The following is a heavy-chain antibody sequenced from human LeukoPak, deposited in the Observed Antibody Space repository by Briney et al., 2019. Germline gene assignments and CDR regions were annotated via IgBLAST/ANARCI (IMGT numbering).Heavy chain of an antibody. Sequence: ASVKVSCKASGGTFSSYAISWVRQAPGQGLEWMGWISAYNGNTNYAQKLQGRVTMTTDTSTSTAYMELRSLRSDDTAVYYCARRFGVVTYIPYYYYYMDVWGKGTTVTVSS. CDR1: GGTFSSYA. V-gene: IGHV1-18*01. D-gene: IGHD3-3*01. J-gene: IGHJ6*03. CDR2: ISAYNGNT. CDR3: ARRFGVVTYIPYYYYYMDV.